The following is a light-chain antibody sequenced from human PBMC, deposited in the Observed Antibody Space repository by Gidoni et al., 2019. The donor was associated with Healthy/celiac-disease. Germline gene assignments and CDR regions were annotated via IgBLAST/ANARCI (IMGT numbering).Light chain of an antibody. J-gene: IGLJ2*01. CDR1: SSDVGSYNL. Sequence: QSALTQPASVSGSPGQSITISCTGTSSDVGSYNLVSWYQQHPGKAPKLMIYEGSKRPSGVSNRFSGSKSGNTASLTISGLQAEDEADYYCCSYAGSSTFVVFGGGTKLXV. CDR2: EGS. V-gene: IGLV2-23*01. CDR3: CSYAGSSTFVV.